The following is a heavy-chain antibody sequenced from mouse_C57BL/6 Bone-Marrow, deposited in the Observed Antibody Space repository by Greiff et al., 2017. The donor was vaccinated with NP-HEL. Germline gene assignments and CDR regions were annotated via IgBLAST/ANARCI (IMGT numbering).Heavy chain of an antibody. V-gene: IGHV3-6*01. CDR1: GYSITSGYY. J-gene: IGHJ4*01. D-gene: IGHD4-1*01. CDR2: ISYDGSN. CDR3: ARDWDERYYAMDY. Sequence: EVQLQESGPGLVKPSQSLSLPCSVTGYSITSGYYWNWIRQFPGNKLEWMGYISYDGSNNYNPSLKNRISITRDTSKNQFFLKLNSVTTEDTATYYCARDWDERYYAMDYWGQGTSVTVSS.